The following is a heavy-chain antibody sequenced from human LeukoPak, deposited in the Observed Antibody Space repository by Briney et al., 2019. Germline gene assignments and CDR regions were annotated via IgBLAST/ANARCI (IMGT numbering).Heavy chain of an antibody. CDR2: IRSIGNEK. CDR3: AKVPGIAAAGPFDY. D-gene: IGHD6-13*01. Sequence: GGSLRLSCVASGFNFRGYAMHWVRQAPGKGLEWMALIRSIGNEKYYIDAVQGRFTISRDNSRNTLFLQMNSLRPEDTAVYYCAKVPGIAAAGPFDYWGQGTLVTVSS. CDR1: GFNFRGYA. J-gene: IGHJ4*02. V-gene: IGHV3-30*02.